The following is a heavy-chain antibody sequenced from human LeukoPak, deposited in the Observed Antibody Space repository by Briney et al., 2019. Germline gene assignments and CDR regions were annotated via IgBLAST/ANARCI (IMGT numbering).Heavy chain of an antibody. D-gene: IGHD1-7*01. V-gene: IGHV3-21*01. CDR1: GFTFSSYT. Sequence: PGGSLRLSCAASGFTFSSYTMNWVRQPPGKGLEWVSSITRSSRYIYYADSVKGRFTISRDNAKNSLYLQMNSLRAEDTAVYYCARVSGVELRRPPTDPFDIWGQGTMVTVSS. CDR3: ARVSGVELRRPPTDPFDI. J-gene: IGHJ3*02. CDR2: ITRSSRYI.